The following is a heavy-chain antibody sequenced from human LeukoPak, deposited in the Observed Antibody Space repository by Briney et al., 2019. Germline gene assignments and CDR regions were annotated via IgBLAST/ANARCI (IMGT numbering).Heavy chain of an antibody. CDR1: GFTFDDYA. CDR2: ISWDGGST. Sequence: GGSLRLSCAASGFTFDDYAMHWVRQAPGKGLEWVSLISWDGGSTYYADSVKGRFTISRDNSKNSLYLQMNSLRAEDTALYYCAKDSYCSSTSCYAAFYYYYMDVWGKGTTVTVSS. D-gene: IGHD2-2*01. CDR3: AKDSYCSSTSCYAAFYYYYMDV. J-gene: IGHJ6*03. V-gene: IGHV3-43D*03.